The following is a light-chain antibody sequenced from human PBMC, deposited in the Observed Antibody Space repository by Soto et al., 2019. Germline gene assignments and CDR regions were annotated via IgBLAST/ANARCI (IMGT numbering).Light chain of an antibody. Sequence: EIVLTQSPGTLSLSPGERATLSCRASQRVWGTFLAWNQQKPGQAPRPLISDASRRATGIPDRFGGSGSGTDVALTISRLRPEDFAVYYCQQYGGSPPWAFGQGTKVEIK. CDR3: QQYGGSPPWA. V-gene: IGKV3-20*01. J-gene: IGKJ1*01. CDR2: DAS. CDR1: QRVWGTF.